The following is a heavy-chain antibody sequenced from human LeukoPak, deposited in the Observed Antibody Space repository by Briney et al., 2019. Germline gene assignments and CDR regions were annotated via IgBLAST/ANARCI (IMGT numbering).Heavy chain of an antibody. Sequence: GGSLSLSCAASGFTFSGTTMHWVRQAPGKGLEWVGRSRSKANSYATAYAASVKGRFTISRAETKNTAYLQMNSLKTEPTAVYYCTGKRIVGATTDYWGQGTLVTVS. J-gene: IGHJ4*01. V-gene: IGHV3-73*01. D-gene: IGHD1-26*01. CDR3: TGKRIVGATTDY. CDR1: GFTFSGTT. CDR2: SRSKANSYAT.